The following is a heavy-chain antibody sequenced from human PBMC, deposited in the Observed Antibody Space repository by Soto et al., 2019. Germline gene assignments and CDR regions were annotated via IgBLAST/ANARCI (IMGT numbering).Heavy chain of an antibody. CDR2: ISAYNGNT. J-gene: IGHJ4*02. CDR3: ARDHSGYDILTGYFDY. V-gene: IGHV1-18*01. D-gene: IGHD3-9*01. CDR1: GYTFTSYG. Sequence: ASVKVSCKASGYTFTSYGISWVRQAPGQGLEWMGWISAYNGNTNYSQKFQGRVTITRDTSASTAYMELSSLRSEDTAVYYCARDHSGYDILTGYFDYWGQGTLVTVSS.